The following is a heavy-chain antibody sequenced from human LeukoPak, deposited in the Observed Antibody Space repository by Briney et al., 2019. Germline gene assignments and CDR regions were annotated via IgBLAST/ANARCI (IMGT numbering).Heavy chain of an antibody. V-gene: IGHV4-61*02. D-gene: IGHD5-18*01. J-gene: IGHJ4*02. CDR2: ISPSGNT. Sequence: SETLSLTCTVSGRSITSGTYYWSWIRQPAGKGLEWIGRISPSGNTNYNPSLKTRVTVSLEMPGNQFSLALSSVTAADTAIYYCVRDGGQYNSDYKGGFYYFDYWGPGTLVTVSS. CDR1: GRSITSGTYY. CDR3: VRDGGQYNSDYKGGFYYFDY.